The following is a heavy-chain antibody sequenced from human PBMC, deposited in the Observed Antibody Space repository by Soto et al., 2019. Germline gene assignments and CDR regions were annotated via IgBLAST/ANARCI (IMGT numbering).Heavy chain of an antibody. CDR2: ISFDGTKK. D-gene: IGHD4-17*01. Sequence: GGSLRLSCAASGFTFNIYALHWVRQAPGRGLEWVAVISFDGTKKYYSDSVKGRFTISRDNLKNTLYLQMNNLRVEDAALYFCAREDDYGYRYINYGLDVWGKGTTVTVSS. J-gene: IGHJ6*04. CDR3: AREDDYGYRYINYGLDV. V-gene: IGHV3-30-3*01. CDR1: GFTFNIYA.